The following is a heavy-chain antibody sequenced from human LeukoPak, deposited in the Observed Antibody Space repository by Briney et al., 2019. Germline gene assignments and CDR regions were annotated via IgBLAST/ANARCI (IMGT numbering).Heavy chain of an antibody. J-gene: IGHJ3*02. D-gene: IGHD6-13*01. CDR3: ARDIEQQGGDVFDI. V-gene: IGHV3-30-3*01. Sequence: GGSLRLSCTASRFTFSSFAMHWVRQAPGKGLEWVAIVSSDGTNKYYADSVKGRFTISRDNSKNTLYLQMNSLRAEDTAVYYCARDIEQQGGDVFDIWGQGTMVAVSS. CDR2: VSSDGTNK. CDR1: RFTFSSFA.